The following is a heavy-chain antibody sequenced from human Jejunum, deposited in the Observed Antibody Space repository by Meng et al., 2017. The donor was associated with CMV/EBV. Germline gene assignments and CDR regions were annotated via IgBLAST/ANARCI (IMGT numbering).Heavy chain of an antibody. D-gene: IGHD6-19*01. CDR2: LTGGGSHT. J-gene: IGHJ4*02. CDR3: GRDWSTSGLYGGVLDN. CDR1: GLPFSSHA. Sequence: GLPFSSHAMIWVRQAPGKGLEWVSALTGGGSHTYYADSVQGRFTISRGNFKSTLYLEMNSLRGDDTAVYYCGRDWSTSGLYGGVLDNWGQGILVTVSS. V-gene: IGHV3-23*01.